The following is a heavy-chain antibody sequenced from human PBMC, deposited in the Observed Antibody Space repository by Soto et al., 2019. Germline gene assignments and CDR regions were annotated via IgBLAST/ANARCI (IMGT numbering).Heavy chain of an antibody. CDR2: IYYSGST. CDR3: ASCSSTSCSRYNWFDP. Sequence: ASETLSLTCTVSGGSISSSSYYWGWIRQPPGKGLEWIGSIYYSGSTYYNPSLKSRVTISVDTSKNQFSLKLSSVTAADTAVYYCASCSSTSCSRYNWFDPWGQGTLVTVSS. D-gene: IGHD2-2*01. J-gene: IGHJ5*02. CDR1: GGSISSSSYY. V-gene: IGHV4-39*01.